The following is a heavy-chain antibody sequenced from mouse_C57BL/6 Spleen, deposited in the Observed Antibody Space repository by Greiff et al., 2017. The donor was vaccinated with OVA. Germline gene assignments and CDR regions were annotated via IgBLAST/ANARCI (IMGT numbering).Heavy chain of an antibody. Sequence: VQLQQPGAELVRPGSSVKLSCKASGYTFTSYWMHWVKQRPIQGLEWIGNIDPSDSETHYNQKFKDKATLTVDKSSSTAYMQLSSLTSEDSAVYYCARSTLITGGYFDYWGQGTTLTVSS. CDR1: GYTFTSYW. CDR2: IDPSDSET. J-gene: IGHJ2*01. D-gene: IGHD1-1*01. V-gene: IGHV1-52*01. CDR3: ARSTLITGGYFDY.